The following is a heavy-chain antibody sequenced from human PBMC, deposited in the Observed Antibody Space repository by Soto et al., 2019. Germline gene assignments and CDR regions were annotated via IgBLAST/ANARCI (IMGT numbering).Heavy chain of an antibody. V-gene: IGHV1-3*01. CDR2: MNPNTGNI. D-gene: IGHD2-21*01. CDR1: GYTFVDYA. Sequence: QVQLMQSGAEVKRPGASVKISCRASGYTFVDYALHWVRQAPGQGLEWVGWMNPNTGNIKYSHNFEDRVSITRDRATSTAYMELRGLRSEDTAVYFCTREAIVAENWFDPWGQGTLVTVSS. J-gene: IGHJ5*02. CDR3: TREAIVAENWFDP.